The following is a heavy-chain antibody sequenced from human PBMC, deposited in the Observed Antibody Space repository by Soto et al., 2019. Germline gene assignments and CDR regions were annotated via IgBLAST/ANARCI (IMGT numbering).Heavy chain of an antibody. CDR1: GGSISSRGYY. V-gene: IGHV4-39*01. Sequence: QLQLQESGPGLVKPSETLSLTCTVAGGSISSRGYYWGWIRQPPGKGLEWIGTIYYSGSTYYNPSXKGRVTIPVDTSKNQFSLKLSSVTAADPAVYYCATSNWFDPWGQGTLVTVSS. CDR3: ATSNWFDP. CDR2: IYYSGST. J-gene: IGHJ5*02.